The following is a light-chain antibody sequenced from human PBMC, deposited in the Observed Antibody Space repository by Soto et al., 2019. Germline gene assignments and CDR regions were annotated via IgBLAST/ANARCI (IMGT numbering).Light chain of an antibody. CDR2: DVS. CDR1: SSDVGGYNY. CDR3: SSYTSSSTPNWV. Sequence: QSALTHPASVSGSPGQSITISCTGTSSDVGGYNYVSWYQQHPGKAPKLMIYDVSNRPSGVSNRFSGSKSGNTASLTISGLQAEDEADYYCSSYTSSSTPNWVFGGGTQLTVL. V-gene: IGLV2-14*01. J-gene: IGLJ3*02.